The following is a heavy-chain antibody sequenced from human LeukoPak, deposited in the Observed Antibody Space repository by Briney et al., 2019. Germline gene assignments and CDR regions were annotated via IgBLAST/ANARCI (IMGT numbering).Heavy chain of an antibody. CDR1: GGSISSSSYY. V-gene: IGHV4-39*01. CDR3: ARYQMQQWLGPSFYYYYYMDV. CDR2: IYYSGST. Sequence: SETLSLTCTVSGGSISSSSYYWGWIRQPPGKGLEWIGSIYYSGSTYYNPSLKSRVTISVDTSKNQFSLKLSSVTAADTAVYYCARYQMQQWLGPSFYYYYYMDVWGKGTTVTVSS. J-gene: IGHJ6*03. D-gene: IGHD6-19*01.